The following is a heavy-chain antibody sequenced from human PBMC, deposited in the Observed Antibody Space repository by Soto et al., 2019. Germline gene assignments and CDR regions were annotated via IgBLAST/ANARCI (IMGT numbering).Heavy chain of an antibody. CDR1: GFTFSSYA. D-gene: IGHD3-22*01. CDR2: ISYDGSNK. J-gene: IGHJ5*02. Sequence: GGSLRLSCAASGFTFSSYAMHWVRQAPGKGLEWVAVISYDGSNKYYADSVKGRFTISREKSKNTLYLQMNSLRAEDTAVYYCARDTAPYYYDGSGYYSLQNCFDPWCQGALVTVSS. V-gene: IGHV3-30-3*01. CDR3: ARDTAPYYYDGSGYYSLQNCFDP.